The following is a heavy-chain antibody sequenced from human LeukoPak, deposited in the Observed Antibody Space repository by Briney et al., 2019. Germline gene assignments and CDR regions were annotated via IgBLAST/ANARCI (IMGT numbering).Heavy chain of an antibody. J-gene: IGHJ6*02. D-gene: IGHD2-15*01. Sequence: GGSLRLSCAASGFTFDDYGMSWVRQAPGKGLEWVSGINWNGGSTGYADSVKGRFTISRDNAKNSLYLQMNSLRAEDTALYHCARGPSGGGSYDYCYYGMDVWGQGTTVTVSS. CDR3: ARGPSGGGSYDYCYYGMDV. V-gene: IGHV3-20*01. CDR1: GFTFDDYG. CDR2: INWNGGST.